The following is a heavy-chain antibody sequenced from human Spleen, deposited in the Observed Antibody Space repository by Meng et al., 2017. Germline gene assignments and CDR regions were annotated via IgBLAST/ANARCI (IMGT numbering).Heavy chain of an antibody. CDR1: GFAFSSSW. J-gene: IGHJ3*02. V-gene: IGHV3-74*01. CDR3: AKEKDAFDI. CDR2: IETDGSRI. Sequence: GESLKISCAASGFAFSSSWMHWVRQAPGKGLVWVSRIETDGSRISYADSVKGRFTISRDNSRNTLFLQMNSLRAEDTAVYYCAKEKDAFDIWGQGTMVTVSS.